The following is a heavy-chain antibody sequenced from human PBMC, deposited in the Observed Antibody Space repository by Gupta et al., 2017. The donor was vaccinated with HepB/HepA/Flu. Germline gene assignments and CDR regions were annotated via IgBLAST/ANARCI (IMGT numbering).Heavy chain of an antibody. J-gene: IGHJ5*02. CDR3: AKGCCGGECGYNWCDH. CDR2: ISGSGGST. Sequence: EAQLLESGGGLVQPGGSLRLSCAASGFTFSSYAMSWVRQAPGKGLEWVSAISGSGGSTYYADSVKGRFTISRDNSKNTLYLQMNSRRAEDTAVYDWAKGCCGGECGYNWCDHWGQGT. CDR1: GFTFSSYA. V-gene: IGHV3-23*01. D-gene: IGHD2-21*01.